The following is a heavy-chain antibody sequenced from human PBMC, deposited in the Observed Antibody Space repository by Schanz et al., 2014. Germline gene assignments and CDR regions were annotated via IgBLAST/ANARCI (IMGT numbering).Heavy chain of an antibody. Sequence: QVQLLQSGAEVKKPGASMKVSCKASGYTFTTYYMLWVRQAPGQGLEWMGWISAYNGHTDYAQKLQGRVTLTTDTSTSTAYMELRNLRSDDTAVYYCARLSVAGRPHVNYWYFDLWGRGTLVTVSS. J-gene: IGHJ2*01. CDR2: ISAYNGHT. CDR3: ARLSVAGRPHVNYWYFDL. CDR1: GYTFTTYY. D-gene: IGHD6-19*01. V-gene: IGHV1-18*01.